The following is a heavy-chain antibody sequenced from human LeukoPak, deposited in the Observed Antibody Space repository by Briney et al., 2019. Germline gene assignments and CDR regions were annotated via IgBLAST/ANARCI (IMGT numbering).Heavy chain of an antibody. CDR1: GDSISDYY. V-gene: IGHV4-4*07. CDR3: ARDGVVASRAFDI. D-gene: IGHD2-15*01. J-gene: IGHJ3*02. Sequence: PSETLSLTCTVSGDSISDYYWSWIRQPAGKGLELIGRIYTNGITNYNPSLKSRVTTSVDTSKNQLSSRLSSVTAADTAVYYCARDGVVASRAFDIWGQGTMVTVSS. CDR2: IYTNGIT.